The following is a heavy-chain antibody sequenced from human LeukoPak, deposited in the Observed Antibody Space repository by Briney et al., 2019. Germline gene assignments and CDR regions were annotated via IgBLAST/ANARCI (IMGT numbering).Heavy chain of an antibody. CDR2: INHSGST. V-gene: IGHV4-34*01. CDR1: GGSFSGYY. D-gene: IGHD3-22*01. J-gene: IGHJ4*02. Sequence: SETLSLTCAVYGGSFSGYYWSWIRQPPGKGLEWIGEINHSGSTNYNPSLKSRVTMSVDTSKNQFSLKLSSVTAADTAVYYCARGGDASGYYYSIDYWGQGTLVTVSS. CDR3: ARGGDASGYYYSIDY.